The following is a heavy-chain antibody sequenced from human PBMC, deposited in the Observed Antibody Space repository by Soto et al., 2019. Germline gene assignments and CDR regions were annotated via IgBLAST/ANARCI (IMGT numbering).Heavy chain of an antibody. D-gene: IGHD5-18*01. CDR1: GSSFPSHD. CDR2: IYPGGVNI. CDR3: AYDFGHNYGYDALDI. Sequence: ASVKVSCQAIGSSFPSHDMHWVRPAPGQGLEWMGTIYPGGVNIGYAQKFKGRVTMTQDTSTSTVYMELNSLTSEDTAVYYCAYDFGHNYGYDALDIWGQGTMVTVAS. J-gene: IGHJ3*02. V-gene: IGHV1-46*01.